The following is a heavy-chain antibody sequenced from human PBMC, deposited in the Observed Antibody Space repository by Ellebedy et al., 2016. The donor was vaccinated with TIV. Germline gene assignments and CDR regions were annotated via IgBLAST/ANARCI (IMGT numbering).Heavy chain of an antibody. CDR1: GFAFTTYA. Sequence: GESLKISCAASGFAFTTYAMSWVRQAPGKGLEWVSGFSASGGSSVYADSVKGRFTISRDNSKNTLYLQMNSLRAEDTAVYYCARDRGTAAMLSAFDIWGQGTMVTVSS. J-gene: IGHJ3*02. CDR3: ARDRGTAAMLSAFDI. CDR2: FSASGGSS. D-gene: IGHD2-2*01. V-gene: IGHV3-23*01.